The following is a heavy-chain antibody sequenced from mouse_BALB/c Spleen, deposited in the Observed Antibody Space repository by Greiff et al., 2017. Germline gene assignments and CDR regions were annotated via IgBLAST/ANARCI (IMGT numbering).Heavy chain of an antibody. D-gene: IGHD4-1*01. CDR2: ISSGGST. J-gene: IGHJ2*01. CDR3: ARGQNWDY. CDR1: GFTFSSYA. Sequence: EVQGVESGGGLVKPGGSLKLSCAASGFTFSSYAMSWVRQTPEKRLEWVASISSGGSTYYPDSVKGRFTISRDNARNILYLQMSSLRSEDTAMYYCARGQNWDYWGQGTTLTVSS. V-gene: IGHV5-6-5*01.